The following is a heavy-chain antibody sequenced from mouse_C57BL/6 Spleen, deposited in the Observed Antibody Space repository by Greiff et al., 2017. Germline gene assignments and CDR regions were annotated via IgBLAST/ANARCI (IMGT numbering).Heavy chain of an antibody. D-gene: IGHD2-5*01. CDR1: GYSITSGYY. V-gene: IGHV3-6*01. CDR3: ARYYSNYVDYFDY. Sequence: VQLKESGPGLVKPSQSLSLTCSVTGYSITSGYYWYWIRQFPGNNLEWMYYISYDGSNNYNPSLKNRISITRDTSKNQLFLKLHSVTAEDSATCYSARYYSNYVDYFDYWGPSATLSVSS. J-gene: IGHJ2*01. CDR2: ISYDGSN.